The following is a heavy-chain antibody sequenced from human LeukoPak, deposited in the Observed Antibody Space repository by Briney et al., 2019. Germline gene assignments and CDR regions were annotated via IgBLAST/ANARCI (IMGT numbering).Heavy chain of an antibody. D-gene: IGHD1-26*01. J-gene: IGHJ4*02. CDR2: IYSGGST. CDR3: ARGPEWELRVIYFDY. V-gene: IGHV3-53*01. Sequence: SGGSLRLSCAASGFTFNNYAMSWVRQAPGKGLEWVSVIYSGGSTYYADSVKGRFTISRDNSKNALYLQMNSLRAEDTAVYYCARGPEWELRVIYFDYWGQGTLVTVSS. CDR1: GFTFNNYA.